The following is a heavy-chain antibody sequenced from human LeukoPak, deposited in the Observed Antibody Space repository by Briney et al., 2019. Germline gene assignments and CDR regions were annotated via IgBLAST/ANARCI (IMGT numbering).Heavy chain of an antibody. CDR3: AKDRRDGYNAFDY. D-gene: IGHD5-24*01. J-gene: IGHJ4*02. Sequence: GGSLRLSCAASGFTFSSYSMNWVRQAPGKGLEWVAFIRYDGSNKYYADSVKGRFTISRDNSKNTLYLQMNSLRAEDTAVYYCAKDRRDGYNAFDYWGQGTLVTVSS. CDR2: IRYDGSNK. CDR1: GFTFSSYS. V-gene: IGHV3-30*02.